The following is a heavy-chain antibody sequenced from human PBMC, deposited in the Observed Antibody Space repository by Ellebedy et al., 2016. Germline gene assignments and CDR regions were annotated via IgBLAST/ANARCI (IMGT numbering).Heavy chain of an antibody. Sequence: GGSLRLSXTASGLNFNTFFMSWVRQAPGKGLEWVSTISAGSDTTRLADSVKGRFTISRESSKNSVYLRMNNLRVEDTAVYYCRQGHYADFWGQGTLVTVSS. J-gene: IGHJ4*02. CDR3: RQGHYADF. V-gene: IGHV3-23*01. CDR1: GLNFNTFF. CDR2: ISAGSDTT.